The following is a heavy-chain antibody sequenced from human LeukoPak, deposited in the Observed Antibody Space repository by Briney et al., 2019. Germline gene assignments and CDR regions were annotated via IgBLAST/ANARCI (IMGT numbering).Heavy chain of an antibody. CDR1: GYTFTGYY. CDR2: INPNSGGT. CDR3: ARDHDFWSGYYFPDAFDI. Sequence: ASVKVSCKASGYTFTGYYMHWVRQAPGQGLEWMGWINPNSGGTNYAQKFQGRVTMTRDTSISTAYMELSRLRSDDTAVYYCARDHDFWSGYYFPDAFDIWGQGTMVTVSS. D-gene: IGHD3-3*01. J-gene: IGHJ3*02. V-gene: IGHV1-2*02.